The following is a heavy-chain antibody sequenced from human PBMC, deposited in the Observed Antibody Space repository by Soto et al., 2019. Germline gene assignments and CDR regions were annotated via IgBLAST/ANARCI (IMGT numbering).Heavy chain of an antibody. CDR3: AKDRRAGGNSAFNFDF. D-gene: IGHD1-1*01. Sequence: GGSLRLSCAASGFTFSSYAMSWVRQAPGKGLEWVSAISGSGGSTYYADSVKGRFTISRDNSKNTLYLQVHSLTAEDTAVYYCAKDRRAGGNSAFNFDFWGQGAQVTVSS. CDR1: GFTFSSYA. CDR2: ISGSGGST. V-gene: IGHV3-23*01. J-gene: IGHJ5*01.